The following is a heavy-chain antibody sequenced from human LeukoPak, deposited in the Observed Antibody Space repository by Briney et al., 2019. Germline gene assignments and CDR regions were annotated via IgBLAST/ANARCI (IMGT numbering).Heavy chain of an antibody. V-gene: IGHV1-24*01. Sequence: GASVKVSCKASGYTFTGYYMHWVRQAPGKGLEWMGGFDPEDGETIYAQKFQGRVTMTEDTSTDTAYMELSSLRSEDTAVYYCATESYSNYYGMDVWGQGTTVTVSS. CDR3: ATESYSNYYGMDV. D-gene: IGHD4-11*01. J-gene: IGHJ6*02. CDR1: GYTFTGYY. CDR2: FDPEDGET.